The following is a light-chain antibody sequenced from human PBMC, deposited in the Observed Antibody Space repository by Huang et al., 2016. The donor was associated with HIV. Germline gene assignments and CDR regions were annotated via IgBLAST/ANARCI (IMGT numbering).Light chain of an antibody. CDR2: GAA. V-gene: IGKV1-39*01. Sequence: DIQMTQSPSSLSASVGDRVTITCRASQRISDYVNWYQQKPGKAPKLLISGAASLQSGVPSSFSGSGSGTDFTLTISSLKPEDFATYYCQQSYSTPLFTFGPGTKVDIK. J-gene: IGKJ3*01. CDR1: QRISDY. CDR3: QQSYSTPLFT.